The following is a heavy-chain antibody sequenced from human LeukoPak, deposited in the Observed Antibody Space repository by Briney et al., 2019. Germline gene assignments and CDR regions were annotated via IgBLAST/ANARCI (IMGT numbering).Heavy chain of an antibody. CDR1: GFTVSSNY. J-gene: IGHJ4*02. V-gene: IGHV3-53*01. Sequence: GGSLRLSCAASGFTVSSNYMSWVRQAPGKGLEWVSVIYSGGSTYYADSVKGRFTISRDNSKNTLYLQMNSLRAEDTAVYYCARERRYCSGGSCFEAFDYWGQGTLVTVSS. CDR2: IYSGGST. D-gene: IGHD2-15*01. CDR3: ARERRYCSGGSCFEAFDY.